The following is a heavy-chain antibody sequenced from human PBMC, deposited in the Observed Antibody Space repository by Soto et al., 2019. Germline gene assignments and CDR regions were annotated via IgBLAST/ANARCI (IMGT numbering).Heavy chain of an antibody. CDR1: GGSFSGYY. J-gene: IGHJ4*02. Sequence: SETLSLTCAVYGGSFSGYYWSWIRQPPGKGLEWIGEINHSGSTNYNPSLKSRVTISVDTSKNQFSLKLSSVTAADTAVYYCARCLRNSPYCYDSSGHRFGYWGQGTLVTVSS. V-gene: IGHV4-34*01. D-gene: IGHD3-22*01. CDR2: INHSGST. CDR3: ARCLRNSPYCYDSSGHRFGY.